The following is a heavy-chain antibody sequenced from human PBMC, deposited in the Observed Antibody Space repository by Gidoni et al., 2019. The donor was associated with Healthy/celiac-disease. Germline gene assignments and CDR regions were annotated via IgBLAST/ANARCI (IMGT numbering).Heavy chain of an antibody. V-gene: IGHV3-30*18. D-gene: IGHD6-19*01. CDR3: AKDRVAGTRRDSDWYFDL. CDR1: GFTFSRYG. Sequence: QVQLVESGGGVVQPGRSLRLSCAASGFTFSRYGMHWVRQPPGKGLEWVAVISYDGSNKYYAASVKGRFTISRDNSKNTLYLQMNSLRAEDTAVYYCAKDRVAGTRRDSDWYFDLWGRGTLVTVSS. J-gene: IGHJ2*01. CDR2: ISYDGSNK.